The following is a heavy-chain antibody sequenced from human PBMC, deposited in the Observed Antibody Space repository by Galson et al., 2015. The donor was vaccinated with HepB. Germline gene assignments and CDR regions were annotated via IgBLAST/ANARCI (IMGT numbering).Heavy chain of an antibody. J-gene: IGHJ6*03. D-gene: IGHD6-19*01. V-gene: IGHV3-49*03. CDR3: TRYKGYSSDEADYYYMDV. CDR1: GFTFGDYA. CDR2: IRSKAYGGTT. Sequence: SLRLSCAASGFTFGDYAMSWFRQAPGKGLEWVGFIRSKAYGGTTEYAASVKGRFTISRDDSKSIAYLQMNSLKTEDTAVYSCTRYKGYSSDEADYYYMDVWGKGTTVTVSS.